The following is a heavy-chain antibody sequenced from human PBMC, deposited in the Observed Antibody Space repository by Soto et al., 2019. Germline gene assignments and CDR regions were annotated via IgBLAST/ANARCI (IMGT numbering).Heavy chain of an antibody. CDR1: GGSISGSY. CDR3: ARSVASPGAHIEC. CDR2: VYYTGST. Sequence: SETLSLTCSVSGGSISGSYWSWIRQSPGKGLEWLGYVYYTGSTNYSPSLRSRVSISVDTSKNEFSLRLSSVTPADTAVYFCARSVASPGAHIECWGQGNQVTVSS. J-gene: IGHJ4*02. D-gene: IGHD2-8*02. V-gene: IGHV4-59*01.